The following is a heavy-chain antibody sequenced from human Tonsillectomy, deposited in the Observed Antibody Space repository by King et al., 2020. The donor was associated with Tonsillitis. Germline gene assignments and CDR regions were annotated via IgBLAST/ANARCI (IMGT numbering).Heavy chain of an antibody. J-gene: IGHJ4*02. CDR2: INPSGGST. D-gene: IGHD3-16*01. CDR1: GYTFTSYY. V-gene: IGHV1-46*03. CDR3: AREGTTGGIDY. Sequence: VQLVQSGAEVKKPGASVKVSCKASGYTFTSYYMHWVRQAPGQGLEWMGIINPSGGSTSYAQKFQGRVTMTRDTSPSTVYMELSSLRSEDTAVYYCAREGTTGGIDYWGQGTLVTVSS.